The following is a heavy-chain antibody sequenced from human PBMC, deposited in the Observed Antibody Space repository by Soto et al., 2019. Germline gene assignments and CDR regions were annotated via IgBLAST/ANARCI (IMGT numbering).Heavy chain of an antibody. J-gene: IGHJ3*02. V-gene: IGHV3-7*05. Sequence: EVQLVESGGGLVQPGGSLRLSCAASGFTFGNYWMTWVRQAPGKGLEWVANIKGDGSAKSYLDSVRGRFTVSRDNAENSLFRQMNILRAEDTALYYCARDVSPGSSGYYLEAFEIWGQGTMVTVS. CDR1: GFTFGNYW. CDR3: ARDVSPGSSGYYLEAFEI. D-gene: IGHD6-25*01. CDR2: IKGDGSAK.